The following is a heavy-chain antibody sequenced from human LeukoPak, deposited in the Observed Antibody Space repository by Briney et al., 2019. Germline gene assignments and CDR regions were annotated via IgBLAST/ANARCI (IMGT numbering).Heavy chain of an antibody. J-gene: IGHJ5*02. D-gene: IGHD6-19*01. CDR3: ARSLAVAGRNWFDP. CDR2: TYYRSKWYN. CDR1: GDSVSSNTAA. Sequence: SQTLSLTCAISGDSVSSNTAAWNWIRQSPSKGLEWLGRTYYRSKWYNDYAVSVKGRITITADTSKNHFSLQLNSVTPEDTAMYYCARSLAVAGRNWFDPWGQGTLVTVSS. V-gene: IGHV6-1*01.